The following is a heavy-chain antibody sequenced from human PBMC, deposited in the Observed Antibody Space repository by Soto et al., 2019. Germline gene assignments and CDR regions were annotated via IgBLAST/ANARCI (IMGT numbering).Heavy chain of an antibody. D-gene: IGHD2-2*01. J-gene: IGHJ4*02. CDR2: ISAYNGNT. Sequence: QVPLVQSGAEVKKPGASVKVSCKASGYTFTSYGISWVRQAPGQGLEWMGWISAYNGNTNYAQKLQGRVTMTTDTSTSTAYMELRSLRSDDTAVYYCARVCCSSTSMDYDFGSGGRYFDYWVQGTLVTVSS. V-gene: IGHV1-18*01. CDR3: ARVCCSSTSMDYDFGSGGRYFDY. CDR1: GYTFTSYG.